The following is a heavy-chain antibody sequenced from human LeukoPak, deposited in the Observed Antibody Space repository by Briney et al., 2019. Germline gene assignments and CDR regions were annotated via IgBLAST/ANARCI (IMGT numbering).Heavy chain of an antibody. CDR1: GGSISSDY. CDR3: AKDLTGLLDSGSDY. V-gene: IGHV4-4*07. D-gene: IGHD5-18*01. CDR2: IYYSGST. Sequence: SETLSLTCTVSGGSISSDYWSWIRQPAGQGLEWIGRIYYSGSTNYNPSLKSRLSISVDTSRNQFSLRLTSVTAADTAVYYCAKDLTGLLDSGSDYWGQGTLVTVSS. J-gene: IGHJ4*02.